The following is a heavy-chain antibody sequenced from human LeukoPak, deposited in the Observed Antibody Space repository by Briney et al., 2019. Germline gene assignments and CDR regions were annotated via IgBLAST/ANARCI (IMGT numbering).Heavy chain of an antibody. Sequence: GGSLRLSCEASGFTFTSYTINWIRQAPGKGLEWVSSISSSSSSHIYYADSVKGRFTISRDNAKNSVYLQMSGLRVEDTAVYHCARDLYGDYAFDYWGQGTLVTVSS. J-gene: IGHJ4*02. CDR3: ARDLYGDYAFDY. D-gene: IGHD4-17*01. CDR1: GFTFTSYT. CDR2: ISSSSSSHI. V-gene: IGHV3-21*01.